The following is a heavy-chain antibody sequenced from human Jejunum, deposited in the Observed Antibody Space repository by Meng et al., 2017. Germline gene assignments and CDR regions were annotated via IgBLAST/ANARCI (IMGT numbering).Heavy chain of an antibody. V-gene: IGHV1-2*02. D-gene: IGHD6-19*01. J-gene: IGHJ5*02. Sequence: EETGPFGAEVKKPGTLVKVFSKASRYTFTGYYMHWGRQAPGQGVEWMGWINPSSGTNYAQKFQGRVTMTRDTSISTAYMELSSLTSDDTAVYYCARDGAVAGTTNSFDPWGQGTLVTVSS. CDR1: RYTFTGYY. CDR2: INPSSGT. CDR3: ARDGAVAGTTNSFDP.